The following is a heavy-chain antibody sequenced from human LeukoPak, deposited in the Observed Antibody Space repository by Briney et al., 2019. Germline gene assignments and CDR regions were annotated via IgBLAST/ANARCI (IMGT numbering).Heavy chain of an antibody. J-gene: IGHJ3*02. V-gene: IGHV3-48*04. Sequence: PGGSLRLSCAASGFTFSSYSMNWVRQAPGKGLEWVSYISSSSSTIYYADSVKGRFTISRDNAKNSLYLQMNSLRAEDTAVYYCARGLMVRGILAALDIWGQGTMVTVSS. CDR3: ARGLMVRGILAALDI. CDR1: GFTFSSYS. CDR2: ISSSSSTI. D-gene: IGHD3-10*01.